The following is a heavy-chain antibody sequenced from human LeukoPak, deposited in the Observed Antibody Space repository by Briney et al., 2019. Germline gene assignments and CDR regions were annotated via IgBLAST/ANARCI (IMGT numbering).Heavy chain of an antibody. D-gene: IGHD3-10*01. J-gene: IGHJ5*02. CDR2: IFHTGST. Sequence: SQTLSLTCVVSGDSISSGTYSWSWIRQPPGKGLEWIGYIFHTGSTFYNPSLKSRVTISVDTSKNQFSLRVNSVTAADTAVYYCARELWFANAPGSWLDPWGQGTLVTVSS. CDR1: GDSISSGTYS. V-gene: IGHV4-30-2*01. CDR3: ARELWFANAPGSWLDP.